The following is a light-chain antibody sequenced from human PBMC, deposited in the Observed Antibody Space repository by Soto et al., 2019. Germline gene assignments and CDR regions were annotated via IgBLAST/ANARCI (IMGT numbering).Light chain of an antibody. CDR3: HSRA. J-gene: IGKJ5*01. V-gene: IGKV1-5*01. CDR1: QSISGW. Sequence: DTQLTQSPSTLSASVGDRVTITCRASQSISGWLAWYQQKPGKAPKLLIYDASTLESGVPSRFSGSGSETEFTLTISRLQPDDFATYFCHSRAFGQGTRLEIK. CDR2: DAS.